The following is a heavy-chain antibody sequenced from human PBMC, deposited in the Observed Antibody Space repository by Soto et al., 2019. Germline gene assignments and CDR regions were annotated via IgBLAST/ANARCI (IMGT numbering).Heavy chain of an antibody. D-gene: IGHD1-26*01. V-gene: IGHV4-30-4*01. CDR3: AGITQWELLRVDY. CDR2: IYYSGST. J-gene: IGHJ4*02. CDR1: GGSISSGDYY. Sequence: QVQLQESGPGLVKPSQTLSLTCTVSGGSISSGDYYWRWIRQPPGKDLEWIGYIYYSGSTYYNPSLKSRVTISVDTSKNQFSLKLSSVTAADTAVYYCAGITQWELLRVDYWGQGTLVTVSS.